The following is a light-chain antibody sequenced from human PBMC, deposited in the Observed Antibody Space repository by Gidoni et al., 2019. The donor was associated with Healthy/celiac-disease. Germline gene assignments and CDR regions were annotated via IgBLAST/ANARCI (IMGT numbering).Light chain of an antibody. CDR3: QAWASSDVV. CDR2: QDS. CDR1: KLGDKY. J-gene: IGLJ2*01. Sequence: SYELTQPPSVSVSPGQTASITCSGDKLGDKYACWYQQKPGQSPVLVIYQDSKRPSGIPERFSGSNSGNTATLTISGTQAMDEADYYCQAWASSDVVFGGGTKLXV. V-gene: IGLV3-1*01.